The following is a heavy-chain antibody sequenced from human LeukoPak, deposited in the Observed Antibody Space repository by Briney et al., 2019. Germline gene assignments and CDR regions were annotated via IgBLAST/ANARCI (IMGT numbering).Heavy chain of an antibody. D-gene: IGHD2-21*02. CDR3: ARLNCGGDCYSAEYFQR. CDR1: GYSFTSYW. J-gene: IGHJ1*01. Sequence: GGSLKISCKGSGYSFTSYWIAWVRQMPGKGLEWMGIIYPGDSDTRYSPSFQGQVTISADKPISTAYLQWSSLKAPDTAMYYCARLNCGGDCYSAEYFQRWGQGTLVTVSS. CDR2: IYPGDSDT. V-gene: IGHV5-51*01.